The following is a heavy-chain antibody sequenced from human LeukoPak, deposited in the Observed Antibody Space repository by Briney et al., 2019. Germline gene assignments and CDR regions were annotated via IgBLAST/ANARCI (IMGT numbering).Heavy chain of an antibody. Sequence: SETLSLTCAVYGGSFRGYYWSWIRQPPGKGLDWIGNIYYTGRTYYNPSLKSRVTISVDTSKNQFSLKLRSVSAADTAVYYCARLYYYDSSGPPLWGQGTLVTVSS. J-gene: IGHJ4*02. CDR3: ARLYYYDSSGPPL. D-gene: IGHD3-22*01. CDR1: GGSFRGYY. V-gene: IGHV4-34*01. CDR2: IYYTGRT.